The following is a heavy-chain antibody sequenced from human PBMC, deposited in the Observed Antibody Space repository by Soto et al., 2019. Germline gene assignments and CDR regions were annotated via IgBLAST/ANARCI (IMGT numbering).Heavy chain of an antibody. CDR1: GGTFSSYA. CDR3: ARAGRATKQLVLRLRGNAFDI. D-gene: IGHD6-6*01. Sequence: EASVKVSCKASGGTFSSYAISWVRQAPGQGLEWMGGIIPIFGTANYAQKFQGRVTITADKSTSTAYMELSSLRSEDTAVYYCARAGRATKQLVLRLRGNAFDIWGQGTMVTVSS. V-gene: IGHV1-69*06. CDR2: IIPIFGTA. J-gene: IGHJ3*02.